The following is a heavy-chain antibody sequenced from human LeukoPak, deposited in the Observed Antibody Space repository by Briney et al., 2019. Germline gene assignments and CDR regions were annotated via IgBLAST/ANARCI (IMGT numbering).Heavy chain of an antibody. CDR3: AKVSLNMVNDAFDI. V-gene: IGHV3-30*02. CDR1: GFTFSSYG. D-gene: IGHD4/OR15-4a*01. Sequence: GGSLRLSCAASGFTFSSYGMHWVRQAPGKGLEWVAFIRYDGSRKYYADSVKGRFTISRDNSKNTLYLQMNSLRAEDTAMYYCAKVSLNMVNDAFDIWGQGTMVSVSS. J-gene: IGHJ3*02. CDR2: IRYDGSRK.